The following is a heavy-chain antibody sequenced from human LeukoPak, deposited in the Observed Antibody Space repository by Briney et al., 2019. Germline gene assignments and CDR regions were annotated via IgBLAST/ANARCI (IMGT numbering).Heavy chain of an antibody. J-gene: IGHJ6*02. CDR2: IIPILGIA. V-gene: IGHV1-69*04. Sequence: GASVTVSCKASGGTFSSYAISWVRQAPGQGLEWMGRIIPILGIANYAQKFQGRVTITADKSTSTAYMELSSLRSEDTAVYYCARVMLDYYDSSGYYPSYYYYGMDVWGQGTTVTVSS. CDR1: GGTFSSYA. CDR3: ARVMLDYYDSSGYYPSYYYYGMDV. D-gene: IGHD3-22*01.